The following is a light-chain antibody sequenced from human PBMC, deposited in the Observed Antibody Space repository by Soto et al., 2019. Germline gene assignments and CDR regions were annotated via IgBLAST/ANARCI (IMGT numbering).Light chain of an antibody. V-gene: IGLV4-69*01. CDR1: SGHSSYA. J-gene: IGLJ2*01. CDR3: QTWDTGARVV. CDR2: LSSDGSH. Sequence: QLVLTQSPSASASLGASVKLTCTLSSGHSSYAIAWHQQQPEKGPRYLMKLSSDGSHSKGDGIPDRFSGSSSGAERYLTISSLQSEAAADYYCQTWDTGARVVFGGGTKLTVL.